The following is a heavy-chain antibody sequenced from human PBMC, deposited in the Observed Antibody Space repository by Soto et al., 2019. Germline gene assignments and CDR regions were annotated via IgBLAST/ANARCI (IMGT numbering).Heavy chain of an antibody. J-gene: IGHJ4*02. CDR3: ARDLSGSGD. D-gene: IGHD3-10*01. Sequence: QVQLVESGGGVVQPGRSLRLSCAASGFAFSSYAMHWFRQAPGKGLEWVAVISYDGSNKYYADSVKGRFTISRDNSKNTLYLQMNSLRAEDTAVYYCARDLSGSGDWGQGTLDTVSS. CDR1: GFAFSSYA. V-gene: IGHV3-30-3*01. CDR2: ISYDGSNK.